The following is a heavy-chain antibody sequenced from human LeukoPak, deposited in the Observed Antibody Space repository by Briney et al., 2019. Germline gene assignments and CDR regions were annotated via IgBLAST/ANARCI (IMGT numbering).Heavy chain of an antibody. CDR1: GGTISGSSYY. CDR2: IYYSGST. J-gene: IGHJ4*02. CDR3: ARYSSSDDY. V-gene: IGHV4-39*07. Sequence: PSETLSLTCTVAGGTISGSSYYWGWIRQPPGKGLEWIGSIYYSGSTYYNPSLKSRVTISVDTSKNQFSLKLSSVTAADTAVYYFARYSSSDDYWGQGTLVTVSS. D-gene: IGHD6-6*01.